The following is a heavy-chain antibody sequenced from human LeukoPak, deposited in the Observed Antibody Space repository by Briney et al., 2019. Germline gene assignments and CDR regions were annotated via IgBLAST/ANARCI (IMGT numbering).Heavy chain of an antibody. Sequence: SETLSLTCTVSGGSISSSSYYWGWIRQPPGKGLEWIGSIYYSGSTYYNPSLKSRVTISVDTSKNQFSLKLSSVTAADTAVYYCARLRHSSSPPNFDYWGQGTLVTVSS. D-gene: IGHD6-13*01. CDR3: ARLRHSSSPPNFDY. V-gene: IGHV4-39*01. CDR2: IYYSGST. CDR1: GGSISSSSYY. J-gene: IGHJ4*02.